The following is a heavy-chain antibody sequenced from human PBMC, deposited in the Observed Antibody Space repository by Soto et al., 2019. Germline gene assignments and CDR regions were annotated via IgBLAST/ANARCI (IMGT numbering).Heavy chain of an antibody. CDR2: MNPNSGNT. Sequence: ASVKVSCKASGYTFTSYDINWVRQATGQGLEWMGWMNPNSGNTGYAQKFQGRVTMTRNTSISTAYMELSSLRSEDTAVYYCARVNTIFGVVRTPYGMDVWGQGTTVTVSS. CDR3: ARVNTIFGVVRTPYGMDV. J-gene: IGHJ6*02. CDR1: GYTFTSYD. D-gene: IGHD3-3*01. V-gene: IGHV1-8*01.